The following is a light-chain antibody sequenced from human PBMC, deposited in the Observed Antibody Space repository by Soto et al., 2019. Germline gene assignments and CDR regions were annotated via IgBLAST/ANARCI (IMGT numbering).Light chain of an antibody. J-gene: IGKJ2*01. CDR3: QQYGRSPHS. V-gene: IGKV3-20*01. Sequence: DIVLTQSPGTLSLSPGERATLSCRASQSVSSSYLAWYQHKPGQAPRLLIYGASSRATGIPDRFSGSGSGTVFTITISRLEPEEFAVYYCQQYGRSPHSFGQGTKVEIK. CDR2: GAS. CDR1: QSVSSSY.